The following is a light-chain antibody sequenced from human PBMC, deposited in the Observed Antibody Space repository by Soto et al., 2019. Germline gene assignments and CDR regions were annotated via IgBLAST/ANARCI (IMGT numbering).Light chain of an antibody. CDR3: QTWGTGIVV. CDR1: SGHSNYA. J-gene: IGLJ2*01. CDR2: LNSDGSH. Sequence: QLVLTQSPSASASLGASVKLTCTLSSGHSNYAIAWHQQQPEKGPRYLMKLNSDGSHSKGDGIPDRFSGSSSGAERYLTISSLQSEEEADYYCQTWGTGIVVFGGGTKVTVL. V-gene: IGLV4-69*01.